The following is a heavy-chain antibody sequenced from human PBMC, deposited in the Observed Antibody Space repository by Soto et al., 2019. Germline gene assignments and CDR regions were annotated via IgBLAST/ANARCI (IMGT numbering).Heavy chain of an antibody. J-gene: IGHJ6*02. CDR1: GFTFNDYS. D-gene: IGHD3-10*02. Sequence: GGSLRLSCEASGFTFNDYSMDWVRQAPEKGLEWVSSISSSGTYIYYADSVKGRFAISRDNANNVMYLQMDTLRAEDTAVYYCVRAGHVLDVHYSGMDLCGQGTTVTVSS. V-gene: IGHV3-21*01. CDR3: VRAGHVLDVHYSGMDL. CDR2: ISSSGTYI.